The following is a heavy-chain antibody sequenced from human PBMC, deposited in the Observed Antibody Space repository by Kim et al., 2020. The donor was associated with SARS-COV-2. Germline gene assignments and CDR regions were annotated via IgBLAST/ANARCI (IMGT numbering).Heavy chain of an antibody. Sequence: ASVKVSCKASGYTFTGYYMHWVRQAPGQGLEWMGRINPNSGGTNYAQKFQGRVTMTRDTSISTAYMELSRLRSDDTAVYYCARKTDRYCSSTSCPRDAFDIWGQGTMVTVSS. V-gene: IGHV1-2*06. J-gene: IGHJ3*02. CDR2: INPNSGGT. D-gene: IGHD2-2*01. CDR1: GYTFTGYY. CDR3: ARKTDRYCSSTSCPRDAFDI.